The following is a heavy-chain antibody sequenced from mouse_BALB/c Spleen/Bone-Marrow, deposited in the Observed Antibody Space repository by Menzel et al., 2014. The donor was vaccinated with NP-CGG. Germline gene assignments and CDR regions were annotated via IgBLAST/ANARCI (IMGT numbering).Heavy chain of an antibody. CDR3: ARGDY. Sequence: EVKLVESGGGLVQPGGSRKLSCAASGFTFSRFGMHWVRQAPEKGLEWVAYISSGSSSIYYSDTVRGRFTISRDNPMDTLFLQVTSLRSEDTAMYYCARGDYWGQGTIPTVSS. J-gene: IGHJ2*01. CDR1: GFTFSRFG. V-gene: IGHV5-17*02. CDR2: ISSGSSSI.